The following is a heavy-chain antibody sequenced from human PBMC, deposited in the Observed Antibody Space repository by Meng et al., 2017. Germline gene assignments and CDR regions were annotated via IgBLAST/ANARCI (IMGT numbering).Heavy chain of an antibody. D-gene: IGHD6-13*01. CDR2: INPNSGGT. CDR3: AKGADLAAAGTFWFDP. Sequence: VGVVEGGAEVRKRGASGKVWCKASGCTFTGYYMHWVRQAPGQGLEWMGRINPNSGGTNYAQKFQGRVTMTRDTSISTAYMELSRLRSDDTAVYYCAKGADLAAAGTFWFDPWGQGTLVTVSS. CDR1: GCTFTGYY. V-gene: IGHV1-2*06. J-gene: IGHJ5*02.